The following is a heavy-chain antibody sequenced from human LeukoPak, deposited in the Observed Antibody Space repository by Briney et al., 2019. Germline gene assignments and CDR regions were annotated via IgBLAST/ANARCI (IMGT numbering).Heavy chain of an antibody. Sequence: GGSLRLSCAASGFTFSSYGMHWVRQAPGKGLEWVAFIRYDGSNKYYADSVKDRFTISRDNSKNTLYLQMNSLRAEDTAVYYCASIVVVAADAKNDYWGQGTLVTVSS. CDR3: ASIVVVAADAKNDY. CDR2: IRYDGSNK. J-gene: IGHJ4*02. V-gene: IGHV3-30*02. CDR1: GFTFSSYG. D-gene: IGHD2-15*01.